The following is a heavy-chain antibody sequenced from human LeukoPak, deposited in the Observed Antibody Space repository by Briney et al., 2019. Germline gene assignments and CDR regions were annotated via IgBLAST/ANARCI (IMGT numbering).Heavy chain of an antibody. CDR2: VSAYNGNT. Sequence: ASVKVSCKVSGYTLIELSMHWVRQAPGQGLEWMGWVSAYNGNTNYAQRFQGRVTMTTDTSTTTAYMELRRLRSDDKAVYYCARVDLAWSDTSGYYRDWFDPWGQGTLVTVS. D-gene: IGHD3-22*01. CDR3: ARVDLAWSDTSGYYRDWFDP. CDR1: GYTLIELS. J-gene: IGHJ5*02. V-gene: IGHV1-18*01.